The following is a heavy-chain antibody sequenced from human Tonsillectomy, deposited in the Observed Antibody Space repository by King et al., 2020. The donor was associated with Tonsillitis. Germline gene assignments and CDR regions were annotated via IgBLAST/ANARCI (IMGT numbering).Heavy chain of an antibody. Sequence: VQLVESGGGVVKPGRSLRLSCAASGFTFSSYGMHWVRQAPGKGLELVAVIWYDGSNKYYADSVKGRFTISRDNSKNTLYLQMNSLRAEDTAVYYCARERIAAAGYNWFDPWGQGTLVTVSS. V-gene: IGHV3-33*01. J-gene: IGHJ5*02. CDR2: IWYDGSNK. D-gene: IGHD6-13*01. CDR1: GFTFSSYG. CDR3: ARERIAAAGYNWFDP.